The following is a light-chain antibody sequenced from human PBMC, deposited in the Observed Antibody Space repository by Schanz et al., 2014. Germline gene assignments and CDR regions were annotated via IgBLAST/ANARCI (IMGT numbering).Light chain of an antibody. J-gene: IGKJ1*01. CDR3: QQSYSTPWT. CDR2: GAS. V-gene: IGKV1-12*02. Sequence: DIQVTQSPSSVSASVGDRVTITCRASQDISSHLAWYQQKPGKAPKLLISGASNLEGGDPLRFSGSGSGTDFTLTIRSLQPEDFATYYCQQSYSTPWTFGQGTKVEIK. CDR1: QDISSH.